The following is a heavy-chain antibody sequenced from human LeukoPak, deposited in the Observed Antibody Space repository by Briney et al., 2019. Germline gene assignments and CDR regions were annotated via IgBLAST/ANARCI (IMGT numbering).Heavy chain of an antibody. CDR3: AKPIFRGGAMAPDY. CDR2: ISGSGGST. CDR1: GFTFSSYG. V-gene: IGHV3-23*01. J-gene: IGHJ4*02. D-gene: IGHD3-3*01. Sequence: GGSLRLSCAASGFTFSSYGMSWVRQAPGKGLEWVSAISGSGGSTYYADSVKGRFTISRDNSKNTLYLQMNSLRAEDTAVYYCAKPIFRGGAMAPDYWGQGTLVTVSS.